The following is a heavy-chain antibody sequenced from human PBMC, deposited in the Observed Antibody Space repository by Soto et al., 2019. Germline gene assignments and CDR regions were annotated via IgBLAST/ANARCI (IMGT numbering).Heavy chain of an antibody. CDR3: AIGFVYDVWSGPPVDY. D-gene: IGHD3-3*01. Sequence: QVHVEQSGAEVKKPGASVKVSCKVSGYTLNEFSLHWVRQGPGKGLEWMGGFDAEDRETVVYSQKFQGRVTMTEDSSTDTAYMELSSLRSEDTAVYFCAIGFVYDVWSGPPVDYWGQGTLLTVSS. CDR1: GYTLNEFS. V-gene: IGHV1-24*01. J-gene: IGHJ4*02. CDR2: FDAEDRETV.